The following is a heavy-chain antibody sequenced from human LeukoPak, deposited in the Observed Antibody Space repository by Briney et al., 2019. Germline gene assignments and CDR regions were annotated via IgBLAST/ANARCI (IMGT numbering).Heavy chain of an antibody. CDR3: AREYSSGWYILDY. CDR1: GFTFSDYY. Sequence: PGGSLRLSCAASGFTFSDYYMSWIRQAPGKGLEWVSYISSSGSTIYYADSVKGRFTISRDNAKNSLYLQMNSLRAEDTAVYYCAREYSSGWYILDYWGQGTLVTVSS. J-gene: IGHJ4*02. V-gene: IGHV3-11*04. CDR2: ISSSGSTI. D-gene: IGHD6-19*01.